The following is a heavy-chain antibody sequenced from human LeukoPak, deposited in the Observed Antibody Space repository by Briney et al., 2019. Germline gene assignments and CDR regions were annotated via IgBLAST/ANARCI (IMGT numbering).Heavy chain of an antibody. V-gene: IGHV4-34*01. Sequence: SETLSLTCTVSGVSISGYYWSWIRQPPGKGLEWIGEINHSGSTNYNPSLKSRVTISVDTSKNQFSLKLSSVTAADTAVYYCARLAAAGIHWFDPWGQGTLVTVSS. CDR3: ARLAAAGIHWFDP. CDR1: GVSISGYY. D-gene: IGHD6-13*01. J-gene: IGHJ5*02. CDR2: INHSGST.